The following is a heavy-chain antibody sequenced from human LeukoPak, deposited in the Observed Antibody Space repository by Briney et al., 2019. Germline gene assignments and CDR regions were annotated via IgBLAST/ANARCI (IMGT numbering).Heavy chain of an antibody. Sequence: RGGFLRPSCASSGFSFSSNWMHCVRQPRGKRLVCVSRIDEGGSTTNYADSVKGRSTIYRDNAKNTLYLQMNSLRAEDTAVSYCVRDLGGRSGHWGQGTLVTVSS. J-gene: IGHJ4*02. V-gene: IGHV3-74*01. CDR2: IDEGGSTT. CDR3: VRDLGGRSGH. CDR1: GFSFSSNW. D-gene: IGHD1-26*01.